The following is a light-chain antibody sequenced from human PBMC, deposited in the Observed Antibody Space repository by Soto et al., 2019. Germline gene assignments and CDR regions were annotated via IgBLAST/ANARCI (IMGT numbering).Light chain of an antibody. V-gene: IGLV2-14*01. CDR1: ISDIGGYNY. J-gene: IGLJ1*01. CDR3: SSYTSSTTLGV. CDR2: EVT. Sequence: QSVLTQPASVSGSPGQSITISCTGTISDIGGYNYVSWYQQHPGKAPKLMIYEVTNRPSGVSNRFSGSKSGNTASLTISGLQAADEAEYYCSSYTSSTTLGVFGTGTKLTVL.